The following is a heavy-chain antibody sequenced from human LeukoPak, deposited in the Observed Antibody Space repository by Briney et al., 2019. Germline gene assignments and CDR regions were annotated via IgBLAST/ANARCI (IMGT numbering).Heavy chain of an antibody. CDR1: GGSISSYY. Sequence: SETLSLTCTVSGGSISSYYWSWIRQSPGKGLEWIGDIYYTGSTNYSPSLQSRLTMSVDTSRDQFSLKLTSVTAADTAVYYCARHKYNFYYGMGVWGQGTAVTVSS. CDR3: ARHKYNFYYGMGV. J-gene: IGHJ6*02. D-gene: IGHD2/OR15-2a*01. V-gene: IGHV4-59*08. CDR2: IYYTGST.